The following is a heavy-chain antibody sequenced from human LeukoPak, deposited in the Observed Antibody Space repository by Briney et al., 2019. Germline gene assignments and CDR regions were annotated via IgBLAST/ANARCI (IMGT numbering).Heavy chain of an antibody. CDR2: ISGSGGNT. CDR1: GFTFSSYD. J-gene: IGHJ4*02. Sequence: GGSLRLSCTASGFTFSSYDMSWVRQAPGKGLEWVSLISGSGGNTYYADSVKGRFTISRDNSKNTLFLQMNSLRAEDTAVYYCAKGYAYGYFDYCGQGTLVTVSS. D-gene: IGHD5-18*01. CDR3: AKGYAYGYFDY. V-gene: IGHV3-23*01.